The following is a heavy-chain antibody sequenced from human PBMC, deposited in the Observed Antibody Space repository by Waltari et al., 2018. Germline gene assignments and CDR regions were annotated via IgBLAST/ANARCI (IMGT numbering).Heavy chain of an antibody. Sequence: EVQLVESGGDLVQPGGSLRLSCVGSGFTFSSSWLHWVRQAPGEGLVWVSRINSDGSSTSYADSVKGRFTISRDNAKNTLYLQMNSLRAEDTAVYYCARNSGSGWIDYWGQGTLVTVSS. V-gene: IGHV3-74*01. CDR3: ARNSGSGWIDY. J-gene: IGHJ4*02. D-gene: IGHD1-26*01. CDR1: GFTFSSSW. CDR2: INSDGSST.